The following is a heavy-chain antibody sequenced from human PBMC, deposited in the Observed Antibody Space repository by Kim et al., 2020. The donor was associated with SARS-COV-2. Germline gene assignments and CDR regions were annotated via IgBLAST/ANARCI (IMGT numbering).Heavy chain of an antibody. D-gene: IGHD5-12*01. CDR3: ARQFTDGYNYYYYGMDV. J-gene: IGHJ6*02. V-gene: IGHV4-31*03. CDR1: GGSISSGGYY. CDR2: IYYSGST. Sequence: SETLSLTCTVSGGSISSGGYYWSWIRQHPGKGLEWIGYIYYSGSTYYNPSLKSRVTISVDTSKNQFSLKLSSVTAADTAVYYCARQFTDGYNYYYYGMDVWGQGTTVTVSS.